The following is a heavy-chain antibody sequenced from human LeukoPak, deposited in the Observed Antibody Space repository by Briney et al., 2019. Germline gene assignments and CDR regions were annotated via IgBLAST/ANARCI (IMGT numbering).Heavy chain of an antibody. CDR1: GFTFSSYW. Sequence: GGSLRLSCAASGFTFSSYWMSWVRQAPGKGQEWVANIRQDGGEKNHVDSVEGRFTISRDNAKNSLYLQMNSLRAEDTAVYYCAKDSPVATRWGQGTLVTVSS. V-gene: IGHV3-7*01. CDR3: AKDSPVATR. D-gene: IGHD2-15*01. CDR2: IRQDGGEK. J-gene: IGHJ4*02.